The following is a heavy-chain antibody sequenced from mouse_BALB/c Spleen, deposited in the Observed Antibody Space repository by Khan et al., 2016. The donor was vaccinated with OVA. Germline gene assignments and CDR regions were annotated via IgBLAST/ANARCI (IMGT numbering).Heavy chain of an antibody. J-gene: IGHJ3*01. V-gene: IGHV1-7*01. CDR3: VNHGSSSAWFTY. D-gene: IGHD1-1*01. CDR1: GFTFTSYW. CDR2: INPNTDYT. Sequence: VELQQSGAELAKPGASVKMSCKASGFTFTSYWMHWLKQRPGQGLEWIGYINPNTDYTEYNQKFKDKATLTADKSSSTAYMQLTSLTSEDSAVYYWVNHGSSSAWFTYWGRGTLVTVSA.